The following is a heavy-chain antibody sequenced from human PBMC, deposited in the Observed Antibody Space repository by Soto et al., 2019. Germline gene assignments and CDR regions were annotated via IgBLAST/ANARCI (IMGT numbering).Heavy chain of an antibody. D-gene: IGHD5-12*01. Sequence: PSETLSLTCSVSGYTINSGYYWGWIRQAPGKGLEWIGSISHRGATYYAPSLKARAAISLDTSNNHFTLRLTTVTVADTALYSCARCQYDSIGYEDEQWGQGALVTVCS. J-gene: IGHJ4*02. V-gene: IGHV4-38-2*01. CDR3: ARCQYDSIGYEDEQ. CDR2: ISHRGAT. CDR1: GYTINSGYY.